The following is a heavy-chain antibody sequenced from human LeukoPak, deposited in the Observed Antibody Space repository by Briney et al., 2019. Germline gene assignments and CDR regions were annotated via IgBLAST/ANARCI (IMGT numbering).Heavy chain of an antibody. D-gene: IGHD3-22*01. CDR3: ARQDDYYDSSGYYFAPKYYFDY. CDR2: IYHSGST. Sequence: PSETLSLTCPVSGGSTSSGSYYWGWIRQPPGRGLEWIGSIYHSGSTYYNTSLKSRVTISVDTAKNQFSLKLSSVTAADTAVYYCARQDDYYDSSGYYFAPKYYFDYWGQGTLVTVSS. CDR1: GGSTSSGSYY. J-gene: IGHJ4*02. V-gene: IGHV4-39*01.